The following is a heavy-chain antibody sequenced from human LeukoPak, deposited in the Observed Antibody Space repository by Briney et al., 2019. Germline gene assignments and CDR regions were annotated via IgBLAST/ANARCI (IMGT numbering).Heavy chain of an antibody. D-gene: IGHD1-26*01. CDR2: MIPNSGNT. CDR1: GYTFTSYD. CDR3: ARGLEVGAASNFDY. V-gene: IGHV1-8*03. Sequence: ASVKVSCKASGYTFTSYDINWVRQATGQGLEWMGWMIPNSGNTGYAQKFQGRVTITRNTSISTAYMELSSLRSEDTAVYYCARGLEVGAASNFDYWGQGTLVTVSS. J-gene: IGHJ4*02.